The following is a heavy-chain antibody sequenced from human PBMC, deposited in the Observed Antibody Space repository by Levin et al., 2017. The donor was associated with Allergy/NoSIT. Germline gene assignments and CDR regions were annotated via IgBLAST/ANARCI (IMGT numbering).Heavy chain of an antibody. CDR2: ISWDAGSK. J-gene: IGHJ6*02. V-gene: IGHV3-9*01. CDR1: GFNFEEYA. CDR3: AKDMSKDIGVAVAGKISDTYYYYYYGVDV. D-gene: IGHD2-15*01. Sequence: GGSLRLSCAASGFNFEEYAMHWVRQVPGKGLEWVSGISWDAGSKVYGDSVKGRFTISRDNAKNALYLEMNSPRPDDTALYFCAKDMSKDIGVAVAGKISDTYYYYYYGVDVWGQGTTVTVSS.